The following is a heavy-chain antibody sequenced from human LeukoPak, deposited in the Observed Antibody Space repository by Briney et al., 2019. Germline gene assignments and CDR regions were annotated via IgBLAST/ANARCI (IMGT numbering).Heavy chain of an antibody. CDR1: GFTFSSYS. CDR3: AKDPYDFWSGFAGYFDY. D-gene: IGHD3-3*01. V-gene: IGHV3-30*18. Sequence: PGGSLRLSCAASGFTFSSYSMNWVRQAPGKGLEWVAVISYDGSNKYYADSVKGRFTISRDNSKNTLYLQMNSLRAEDTAVYYCAKDPYDFWSGFAGYFDYWGQGTLVTVSS. J-gene: IGHJ4*02. CDR2: ISYDGSNK.